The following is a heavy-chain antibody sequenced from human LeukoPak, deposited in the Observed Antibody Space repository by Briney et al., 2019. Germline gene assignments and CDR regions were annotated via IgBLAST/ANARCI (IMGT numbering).Heavy chain of an antibody. D-gene: IGHD4-17*01. CDR2: ISYDGSNK. J-gene: IGHJ4*02. Sequence: GSLRLSCAASGFTFSSYAMHWVRQAPGKGLEWVAVISYDGSNKYYADSVKGRFTISRDNSKNTLYLQMNSLRAEDTAVYYCARETTVTHFDYWGQGTLVTVSS. CDR1: GFTFSSYA. V-gene: IGHV3-30-3*01. CDR3: ARETTVTHFDY.